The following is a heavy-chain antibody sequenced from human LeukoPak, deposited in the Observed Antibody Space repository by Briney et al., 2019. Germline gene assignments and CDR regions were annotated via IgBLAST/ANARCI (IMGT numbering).Heavy chain of an antibody. CDR2: FDPEDGET. D-gene: IGHD2-21*01. J-gene: IGHJ3*02. V-gene: IGHV1-24*01. CDR1: GYTLTELS. Sequence: ASVKVSCKVSGYTLTELSMHWVRQAPGKGLEWTGGFDPEDGETIYAQKFQGRVTMTEDTSTDTAYMELSSLRSEDTAVYYCATDYRGLTRRHIVVVDAFDIWGQGTMVTVSS. CDR3: ATDYRGLTRRHIVVVDAFDI.